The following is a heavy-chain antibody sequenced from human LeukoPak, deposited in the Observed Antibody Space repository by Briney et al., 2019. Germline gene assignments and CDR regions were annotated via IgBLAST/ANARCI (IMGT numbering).Heavy chain of an antibody. J-gene: IGHJ4*02. V-gene: IGHV3-23*01. CDR2: ISGSGVST. CDR3: ASRRTASQWSDY. CDR1: GFTFSSYA. D-gene: IGHD2-15*01. Sequence: PGGSLRLSCAASGFTFSSYAMSWVRQAPGRGLEWVSAISGSGVSTYYADSVKGRFTISRDNSKNTLYLQMNSLRAEDTAVYYCASRRTASQWSDYWGQGTLVTVSS.